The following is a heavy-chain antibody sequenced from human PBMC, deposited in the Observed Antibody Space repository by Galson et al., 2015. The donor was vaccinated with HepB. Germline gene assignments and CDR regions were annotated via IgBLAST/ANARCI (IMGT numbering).Heavy chain of an antibody. D-gene: IGHD6-19*01. CDR3: ARESGSGWCFDY. Sequence: SLRLSCAASGFTFSSYSMNWVRQAPGKGLEWVSSISSSSSYIYYADSVKGRFTISRDNAKNSLYLQMNSLRAEDTAVYYCARESGSGWCFDYWGQGTLVTVSS. CDR1: GFTFSSYS. V-gene: IGHV3-21*01. J-gene: IGHJ4*02. CDR2: ISSSSSYI.